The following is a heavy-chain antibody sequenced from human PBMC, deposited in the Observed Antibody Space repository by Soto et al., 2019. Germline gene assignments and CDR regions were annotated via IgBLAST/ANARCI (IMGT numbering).Heavy chain of an antibody. CDR3: AREGSRVVPAAICWFDP. CDR1: GFTFSSYW. D-gene: IGHD2-2*01. V-gene: IGHV3-7*01. J-gene: IGHJ5*02. CDR2: IKQDGSEK. Sequence: GGSLRLSCAASGFTFSSYWMSWVRQAPGKGLEWVANIKQDGSEKYYVDSVKGRFTISRDNAKNSLYLQMNSLRAEDTAVYYCAREGSRVVPAAICWFDPWGQGTLVTVSS.